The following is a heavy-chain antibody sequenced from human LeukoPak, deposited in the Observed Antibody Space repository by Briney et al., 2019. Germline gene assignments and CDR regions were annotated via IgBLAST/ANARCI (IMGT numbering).Heavy chain of an antibody. CDR3: ARKGILTEFDY. V-gene: IGHV1-8*03. J-gene: IGHJ4*02. Sequence: ASVKVSCKASGYTFTNFDINWVRQATGQGLEWMGWMNPNTGNAGYAQKFQGRVTITRDTSASTAYMELSSLRSEDTAVYYCARKGILTEFDYWGQGTLVTVSS. D-gene: IGHD3-9*01. CDR2: MNPNTGNA. CDR1: GYTFTNFD.